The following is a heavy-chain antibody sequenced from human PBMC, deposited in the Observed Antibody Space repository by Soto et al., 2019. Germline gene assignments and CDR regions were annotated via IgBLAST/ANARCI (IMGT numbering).Heavy chain of an antibody. D-gene: IGHD3-22*01. CDR2: IYYNGSP. V-gene: IGHV4-59*04. J-gene: IGHJ4*02. CDR1: GGSISSYG. Sequence: PSETLSLTCTVSGGSISSYGCSWIMQPPGKGLEWIAAIYYNGSPYYNPSLKSRVTVSVDTSTNQFSVRLSSVTAADTAVYYCARLLHDSSGYYYFDYWGQGALVTVSS. CDR3: ARLLHDSSGYYYFDY.